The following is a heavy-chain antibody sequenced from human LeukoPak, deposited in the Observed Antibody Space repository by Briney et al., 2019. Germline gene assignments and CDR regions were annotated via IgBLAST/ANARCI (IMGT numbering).Heavy chain of an antibody. V-gene: IGHV3-30*18. CDR1: GFTFSNYG. CDR2: ISYDGSNK. CDR3: AKETTTVTDWFDP. D-gene: IGHD4-17*01. J-gene: IGHJ5*02. Sequence: PGRSLRLSCATSGFTFSNYGMHWVRQAPGKGLEWVAVISYDGSNKYYADSVKGRFTISRDNSKNTLYLQMNSLRAEDTAVYYCAKETTTVTDWFDPWGQGTLVTVSS.